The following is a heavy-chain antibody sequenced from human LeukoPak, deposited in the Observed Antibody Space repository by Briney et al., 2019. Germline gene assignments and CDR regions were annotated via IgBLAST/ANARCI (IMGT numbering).Heavy chain of an antibody. J-gene: IGHJ4*02. Sequence: GGSLRLSCAASGFTFSSYSMNWVRQAPGKGLEWVSYISSCSSTIYYADSVKGRFTISRDNAKNSLYLQMNSLRAEDTAVYYCARGRIAAAGKGFDYWGQGTLVTVSS. CDR2: ISSCSSTI. CDR3: ARGRIAAAGKGFDY. CDR1: GFTFSSYS. V-gene: IGHV3-48*01. D-gene: IGHD6-13*01.